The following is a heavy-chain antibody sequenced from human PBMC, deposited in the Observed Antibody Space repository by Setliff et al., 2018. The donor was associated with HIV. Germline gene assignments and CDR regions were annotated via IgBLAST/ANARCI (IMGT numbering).Heavy chain of an antibody. J-gene: IGHJ4*02. CDR3: AKGAGFYGDYTFDY. D-gene: IGHD4-17*01. CDR2: IYASGST. CDR1: GGSISSHC. Sequence: KTSETLSLTCTVSGGSISSHCWSWIRQPPGKALEWIGYIYASGSTIYNPSLKSRVTISVDTSKNKFSLKVTSVTSADTAVYYCAKGAGFYGDYTFDYWGQGNLVTVSS. V-gene: IGHV4-59*11.